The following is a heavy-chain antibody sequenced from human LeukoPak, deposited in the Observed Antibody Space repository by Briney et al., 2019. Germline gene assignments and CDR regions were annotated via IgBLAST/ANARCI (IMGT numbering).Heavy chain of an antibody. J-gene: IGHJ4*02. V-gene: IGHV3-23*01. D-gene: IGHD4-23*01. CDR1: GFTFSSYA. Sequence: HPGGSQRLSCAASGFTFSSYAMSWVRQAPGKGLEWVSAIRGSGHSTYYADSVKGRFAISRDNSKNTLYLQMNSLRAEDTALYYCAKVICIYDGNPFFDYWGQGTLVTVSS. CDR3: AKVICIYDGNPFFDY. CDR2: IRGSGHST.